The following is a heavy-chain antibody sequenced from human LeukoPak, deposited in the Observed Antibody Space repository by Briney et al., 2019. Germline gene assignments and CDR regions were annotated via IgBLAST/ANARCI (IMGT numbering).Heavy chain of an antibody. CDR2: ISGSGGAT. V-gene: IGHV3-23*01. Sequence: GGSLRLSCAASGFTFSTYAMSWVRQAPGKGLEWVSHISGSGGATYYADSVKGRFTISRDNSKNTLYLQMNSLRAEDTAVYYCARGPSGYHNTGGQGTLVTVSS. CDR1: GFTFSTYA. D-gene: IGHD5-12*01. CDR3: ARGPSGYHNT. J-gene: IGHJ4*02.